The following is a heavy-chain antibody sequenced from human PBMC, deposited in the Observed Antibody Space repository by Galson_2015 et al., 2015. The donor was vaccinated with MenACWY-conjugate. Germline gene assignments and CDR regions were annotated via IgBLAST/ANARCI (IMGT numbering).Heavy chain of an antibody. CDR1: GFTFSSYW. J-gene: IGHJ3*01. Sequence: SLRLSCAASGFTFSSYWMHWVRQAPGKGLVWVSRINSDGSGTNYADSVKGRFSISRDNAKNTLYLQMNSLRAEDTGVYYCARDPYLLVVFAIGACDLWGQGTKVTVSS. V-gene: IGHV3-74*01. CDR2: INSDGSGT. CDR3: ARDPYLLVVFAIGACDL. D-gene: IGHD2-8*02.